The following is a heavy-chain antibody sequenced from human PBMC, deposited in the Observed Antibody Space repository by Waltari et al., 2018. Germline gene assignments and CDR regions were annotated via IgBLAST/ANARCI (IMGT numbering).Heavy chain of an antibody. V-gene: IGHV1-8*01. CDR3: ARADCSGGSDCYYYYYGMDV. Sequence: QVQLVQSGAEVKKPGASVKVSCKASGYNFTSYDINWVRQATGQGLEWMGWMNPNSGNTGYAQKFQGRVTMTRNTSISTAYMELSSLRSEDTAVYYCARADCSGGSDCYYYYYGMDVWGQGTTVTVSS. J-gene: IGHJ6*02. CDR2: MNPNSGNT. D-gene: IGHD2-15*01. CDR1: GYNFTSYD.